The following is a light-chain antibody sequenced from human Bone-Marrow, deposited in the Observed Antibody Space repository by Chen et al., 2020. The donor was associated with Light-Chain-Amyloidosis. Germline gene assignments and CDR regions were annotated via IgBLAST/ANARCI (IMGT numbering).Light chain of an antibody. CDR1: NIGSTS. V-gene: IGLV3-21*02. Sequence: SSVLPHPSSVSVAPGQTAPIACGGNNIGSTSVHWYQQTPGQAPLLVVYDDSDRPSGIPERLSGSNSGNTATLTISRVEAGDEADYYCQVWDRSSDRPVFSGGTKLTVL. CDR2: DDS. CDR3: QVWDRSSDRPV. J-gene: IGLJ3*02.